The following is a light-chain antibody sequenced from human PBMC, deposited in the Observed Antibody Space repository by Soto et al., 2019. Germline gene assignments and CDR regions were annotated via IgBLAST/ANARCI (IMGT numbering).Light chain of an antibody. J-gene: IGKJ2*01. CDR1: QTIDKY. CDR2: FAS. V-gene: IGKV1-39*01. CDR3: QQSYSTPHN. Sequence: DIEMTQSPSSLSASVGDRVTITCRASQTIDKYLNWYQQKPGEAPKLLIFFASTLQSGVPSRFSGGGSGTDFTLAISSLQPEDSAVYYCQQSYSTPHNFGQGTKLEIK.